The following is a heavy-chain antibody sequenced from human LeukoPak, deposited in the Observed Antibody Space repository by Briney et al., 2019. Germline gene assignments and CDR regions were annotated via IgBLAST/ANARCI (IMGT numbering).Heavy chain of an antibody. V-gene: IGHV3-74*01. CDR2: IHSDGSST. J-gene: IGHJ1*01. D-gene: IGHD3-22*01. CDR3: AIVDYYDFTQIGVQY. CDR1: GFTSSSHW. Sequence: GGSLRLSCAASGFTSSSHWMHWVRQAPGKGLVCVSSIHSDGSSTRYADSAKGRFTISRDNAENTLYLQMNSLRAEDTAVYYCAIVDYYDFTQIGVQYWGQGTLVTVSS.